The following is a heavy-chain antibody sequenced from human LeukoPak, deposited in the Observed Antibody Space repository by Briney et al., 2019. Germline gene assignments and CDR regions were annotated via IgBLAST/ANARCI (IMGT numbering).Heavy chain of an antibody. J-gene: IGHJ4*02. CDR2: IYHSGST. CDR1: GYSINSAYY. D-gene: IGHD4-17*01. CDR3: ARRVMVTTDYFDY. V-gene: IGHV4-38-2*02. Sequence: PSETLSLTCTVSGYSINSAYYWGWIRQPPGKGLQWIGSIYHSGSTHYNPSLKGRVTISVDTSKNKFSLKLSSVTAADTAVYYCARRVMVTTDYFDYWGQGTLVTVSS.